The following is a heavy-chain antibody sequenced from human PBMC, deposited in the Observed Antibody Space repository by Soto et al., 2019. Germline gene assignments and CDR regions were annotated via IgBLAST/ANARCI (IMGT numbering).Heavy chain of an antibody. J-gene: IGHJ4*01. CDR3: ATDSGYGSGSSVYHYLDY. CDR1: GFNFGSYW. D-gene: IGHD3-10*01. Sequence: EVQLVESGGGLVQPGGSLRLSCVASGFNFGSYWMSWVRQAPGKGLEWLATIKRDGSEKKYVDSVKGRFTTSRDNTKNSLYLQMDSLRVEDTAVYYCATDSGYGSGSSVYHYLDYWGHGTLVTVSS. CDR2: IKRDGSEK. V-gene: IGHV3-7*01.